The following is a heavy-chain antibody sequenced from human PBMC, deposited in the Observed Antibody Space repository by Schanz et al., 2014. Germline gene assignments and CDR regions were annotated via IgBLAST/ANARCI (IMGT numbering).Heavy chain of an antibody. CDR3: AKDGVPSPWVCFGGYCYSGGADY. Sequence: EVQLVESGGGLIQPGGSLRLSCAASGFTVSSNYMSWVRQAPGKGLEWVSVIYSGGSTYYADSVKGRFTISRDNSKNTLYLQMNSLTGEDTAVYYCAKDGVPSPWVCFGGYCYSGGADYWGQGTLVTVSS. D-gene: IGHD2-21*02. J-gene: IGHJ4*02. V-gene: IGHV3-53*01. CDR2: IYSGGST. CDR1: GFTVSSNY.